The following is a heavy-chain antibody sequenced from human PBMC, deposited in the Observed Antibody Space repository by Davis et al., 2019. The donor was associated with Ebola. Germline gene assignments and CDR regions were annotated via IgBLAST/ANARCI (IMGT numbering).Heavy chain of an antibody. V-gene: IGHV3-21*01. CDR3: AGFFDY. CDR1: CLPFPHAW. CDR2: FGSNSRDI. J-gene: IGHJ4*02. Sequence: CVVPCLPFPHAWLHWVRQAPGKGLEWVASFGSNSRDIYYADSVKGRFTISRDNSKKSLYLQMNGLRAEETAVYYCAGFFDYWGQGTLVTVSS.